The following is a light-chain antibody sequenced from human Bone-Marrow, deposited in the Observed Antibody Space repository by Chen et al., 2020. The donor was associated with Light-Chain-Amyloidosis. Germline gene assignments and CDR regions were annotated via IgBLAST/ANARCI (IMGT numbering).Light chain of an antibody. Sequence: DIVLTQSPDSLAVSLGEGAITNCKSSQSLFYTSNNKNYLTWYQQKPGQPPKLLIHWASTRESGVPDRFSGSGSGTDFTLTISSLQAEDVAVYYCQQYYSSPRWTFGQGTRVEIK. CDR3: QQYYSSPRWT. V-gene: IGKV4-1*01. CDR2: WAS. CDR1: QSLFYTSNNKNY. J-gene: IGKJ1*01.